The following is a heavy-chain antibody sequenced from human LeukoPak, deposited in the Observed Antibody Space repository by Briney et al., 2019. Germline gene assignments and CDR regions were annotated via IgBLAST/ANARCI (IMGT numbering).Heavy chain of an antibody. CDR3: AKDPQWEPLDYYGMDV. D-gene: IGHD1-26*01. Sequence: GGSLRLSCAASGFTFSSYGMHWVRQAPGKGLEWVAVIWYDGSNKYYADSVKGRFTISRDNSKNTLYLQMNSLRAEDTAVCYCAKDPQWEPLDYYGMDVWGQGTTVTVSS. V-gene: IGHV3-30*02. CDR2: IWYDGSNK. CDR1: GFTFSSYG. J-gene: IGHJ6*02.